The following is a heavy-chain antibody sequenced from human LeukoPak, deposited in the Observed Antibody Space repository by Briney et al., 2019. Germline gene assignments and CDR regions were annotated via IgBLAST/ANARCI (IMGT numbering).Heavy chain of an antibody. J-gene: IGHJ6*02. V-gene: IGHV3-30*03. CDR3: AIDLGSSWLANFYSYGMDV. CDR2: ISYDGNHK. D-gene: IGHD6-13*01. Sequence: GGSLRLSCAASRFTFSNYAMHWVRQAPGKGLQWVAVISYDGNHKYYADSVKGRFTISRDNSRNTLFLQMNSLRTEDTAVYFCAIDLGSSWLANFYSYGMDVRGQGTTVTVSS. CDR1: RFTFSNYA.